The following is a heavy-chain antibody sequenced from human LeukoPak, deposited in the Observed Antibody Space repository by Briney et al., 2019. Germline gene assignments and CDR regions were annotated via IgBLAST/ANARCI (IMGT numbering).Heavy chain of an antibody. Sequence: GGSLRLSCADSGFLFSNSWMAWVRQAPGRGLEWLANINQDGSAKACVDSVKGRFTISRDNAKNTLNLQMNSLRAEDTAVYYCARDPRGGTLDYWGQGALVTVSS. CDR2: INQDGSAK. CDR3: ARDPRGGTLDY. J-gene: IGHJ4*02. CDR1: GFLFSNSW. V-gene: IGHV3-7*01. D-gene: IGHD3-10*01.